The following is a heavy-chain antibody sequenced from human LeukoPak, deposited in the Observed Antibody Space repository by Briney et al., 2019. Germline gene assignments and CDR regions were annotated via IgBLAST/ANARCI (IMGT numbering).Heavy chain of an antibody. Sequence: PGGSLRLSCAASGFTFSSYAMSWVRQAPGKGLEWVSAISGSGGSTYYADSVKGRFTISRDNSKNTLCLQMNSLRAEDTAVYYCAKVVASGYCSGGSCYSSLDYWGQGTLVTVSS. J-gene: IGHJ4*02. D-gene: IGHD2-15*01. V-gene: IGHV3-23*01. CDR1: GFTFSSYA. CDR3: AKVVASGYCSGGSCYSSLDY. CDR2: ISGSGGST.